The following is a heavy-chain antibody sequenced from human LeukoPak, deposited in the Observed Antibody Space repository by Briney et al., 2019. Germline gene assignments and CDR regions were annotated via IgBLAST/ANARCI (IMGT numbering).Heavy chain of an antibody. CDR2: QTSRDET. CDR3: AKRRVIRGHFFDY. V-gene: IGHV3-23*01. CDR1: GISFGNYG. Sequence: GSLTLSCAASGISFGNYGMAWVRQAPGKGLEWVSSQTSRDETSYADSVKGRFTISRDSFKNTLYLQMNSLTAEDTAVYFCAKRRVIRGHFFDYWGQGTLVTVSS. J-gene: IGHJ4*02. D-gene: IGHD3-10*01.